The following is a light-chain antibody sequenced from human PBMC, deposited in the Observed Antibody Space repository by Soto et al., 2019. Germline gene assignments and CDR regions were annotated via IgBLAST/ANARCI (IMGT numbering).Light chain of an antibody. CDR2: EVS. CDR1: SSDVGGYNY. CDR3: SSYPSSGFLV. V-gene: IGLV2-14*01. Sequence: QSVLTQPASVSGSPGQSITISCTGTSSDVGGYNYVSWYQQHPGKAPKLMIYEVSNWPSGVSNRFSGSKSGNTASLTISGLQAEDEADYYCSSYPSSGFLVFGGGTKLTVL. J-gene: IGLJ3*02.